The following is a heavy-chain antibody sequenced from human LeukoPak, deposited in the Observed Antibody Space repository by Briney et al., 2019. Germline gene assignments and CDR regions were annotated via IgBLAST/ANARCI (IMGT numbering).Heavy chain of an antibody. CDR1: GYTFTGYY. V-gene: IGHV1-2*02. D-gene: IGHD2-15*01. Sequence: ASVKVFCKASGYTFTGYYMHWVRQAPGQGLEWMGWINPNSGGTNYAQKFQGRVTMTRDTSISTAYMELSRLRSDDTAVYYCARDRDYCSGGSCYFYYFDYWGQGTLVTVSS. CDR2: INPNSGGT. J-gene: IGHJ4*02. CDR3: ARDRDYCSGGSCYFYYFDY.